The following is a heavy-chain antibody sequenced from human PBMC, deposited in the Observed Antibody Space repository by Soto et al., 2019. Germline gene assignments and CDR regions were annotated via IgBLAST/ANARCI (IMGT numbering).Heavy chain of an antibody. J-gene: IGHJ6*02. D-gene: IGHD3-10*01. CDR2: ISSNGGST. CDR3: VNPIVRGAPHLGYYYGMDV. CDR1: GFTFSSYA. V-gene: IGHV3-64D*06. Sequence: GGSLRLSCSASGFTFSSYAMHWVRQAPGKGLEYVSAISSNGGSTYYADSVKGRFTISRDNSKNTLYLQMSSLRAEDTAVYYCVNPIVRGAPHLGYYYGMDVWGQGTTVTVSS.